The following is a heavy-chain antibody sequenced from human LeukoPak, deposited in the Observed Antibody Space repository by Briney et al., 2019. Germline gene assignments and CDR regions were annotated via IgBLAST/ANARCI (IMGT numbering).Heavy chain of an antibody. CDR3: AKDLGGTYWYYFDY. J-gene: IGHJ4*02. V-gene: IGHV3-23*01. D-gene: IGHD1-26*01. Sequence: PGGSLRLSCAASGFAFSSYAMSWVRQAPGKGLEWVSGISGSGDSTYYADSVKGWFTIARDNPKNTLILQMNSLRAEDTAVYYCAKDLGGTYWYYFDYWGQGTLVTVSS. CDR1: GFAFSSYA. CDR2: ISGSGDST.